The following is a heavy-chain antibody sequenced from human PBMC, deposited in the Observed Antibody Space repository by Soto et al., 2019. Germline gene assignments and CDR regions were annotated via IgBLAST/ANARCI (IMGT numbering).Heavy chain of an antibody. V-gene: IGHV1-24*01. CDR2: FDPEDGET. Sequence: ASENVSRKVSGSTLTELSMHWVRQAPGKGHEWMGGFDPEDGETIYAQKFQGRVTMTEDTSTDTAYMELSSLRSEDTAAYYCALKRTIATGPYTWFVPDGLGTLV. J-gene: IGHJ5*02. CDR3: ALKRTIATGPYTWFVP. CDR1: GSTLTELS. D-gene: IGHD1-1*01.